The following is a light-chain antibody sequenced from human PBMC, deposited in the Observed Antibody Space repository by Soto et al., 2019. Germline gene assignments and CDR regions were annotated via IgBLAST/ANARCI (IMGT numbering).Light chain of an antibody. CDR2: GAS. J-gene: IGKJ2*01. CDR1: QRMTNKF. V-gene: IGKV3-20*01. CDR3: QQYGRSPFT. Sequence: DIVLTQSPDTLSLSPGERVTLSCRASQRMTNKFLAWFQQKPGLAPRLLIHGASTRASGVPDRFSGGGYVTDFVLTISRVEPEDFAVYYCQQYGRSPFTFGQGTKLQIK.